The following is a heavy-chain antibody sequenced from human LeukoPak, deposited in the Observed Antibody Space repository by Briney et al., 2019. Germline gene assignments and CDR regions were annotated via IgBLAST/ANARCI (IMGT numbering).Heavy chain of an antibody. CDR2: ISSSSSYI. J-gene: IGHJ4*02. D-gene: IGHD6-19*01. V-gene: IGHV3-21*01. Sequence: SGGSLRLSCAASGFTFSSYSMSWVRQAPGKGLEWVSSISSSSSYIYYADSVKGRFTISRDNAKNSLYLQMNSLRAEDTAVYYCARGSGWYYFDYWGQGTLVTVSS. CDR1: GFTFSSYS. CDR3: ARGSGWYYFDY.